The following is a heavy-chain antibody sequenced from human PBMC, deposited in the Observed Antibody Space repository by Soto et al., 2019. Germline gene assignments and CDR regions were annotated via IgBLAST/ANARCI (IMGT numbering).Heavy chain of an antibody. CDR3: ARDPPYSGYESEDFDP. CDR1: GFTFSSYW. CDR2: IKQDGSEK. D-gene: IGHD5-12*01. J-gene: IGHJ5*02. Sequence: PGGSLRLSCAASGFTFSSYWMSWVRQAPGKGLEWVANIKQDGSEKYYVDSVKGRFTISRDNAKNSLYLQMNSLRAEDTAVYYCARDPPYSGYESEDFDPWGQGTLVTVSS. V-gene: IGHV3-7*01.